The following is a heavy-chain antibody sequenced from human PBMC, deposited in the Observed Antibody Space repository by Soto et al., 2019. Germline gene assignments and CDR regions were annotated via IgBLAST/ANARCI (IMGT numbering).Heavy chain of an antibody. Sequence: QVQLQESGPGLVKPSQTLSLTCTVSGGSISSGGYYWSWIRQHPGKGLEWIGYIYYSGSTYYNPSLKRRVTIPVDTSKNQFSLKLSSVTAADTAVYYCARDPGYCSSASCLFDIWGQGTMVTVSS. D-gene: IGHD2-2*01. CDR2: IYYSGST. V-gene: IGHV4-31*03. CDR1: GGSISSGGYY. CDR3: ARDPGYCSSASCLFDI. J-gene: IGHJ3*02.